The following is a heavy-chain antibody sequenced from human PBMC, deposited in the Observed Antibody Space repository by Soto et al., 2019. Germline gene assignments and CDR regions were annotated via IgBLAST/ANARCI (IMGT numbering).Heavy chain of an antibody. D-gene: IGHD1-1*01. J-gene: IGHJ2*01. CDR2: IYYSWST. CDR3: ERVWTFHGYFDL. CDR1: GGAISSSSYY. Sequence: SETLSLTCTVSGGAISSSSYYWGWIRQPPGKGLEWIGSIYYSWSTYYNPSLKRRVTISVDTSKNQFSLQLSSVTVADTAVHYFERVWTFHGYFDLCGRRPPVPVSP. V-gene: IGHV4-39*01.